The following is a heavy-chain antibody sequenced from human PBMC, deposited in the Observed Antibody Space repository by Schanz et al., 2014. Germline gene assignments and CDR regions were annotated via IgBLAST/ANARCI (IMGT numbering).Heavy chain of an antibody. CDR1: GFSLNTYG. CDR3: ARPRFDYGEVDY. D-gene: IGHD4-17*01. Sequence: QAQLMESGGGVVQPGTSLILSCSVSGFSLNTYGIHWFRQPAGKGLEWVAVIWNNGVTKYYADSVRGRFTISRDRFQNTLYLRMSSLRAEDTAVYYCARPRFDYGEVDYWGQGTRVTVSS. V-gene: IGHV3-33*01. J-gene: IGHJ4*02. CDR2: IWNNGVTK.